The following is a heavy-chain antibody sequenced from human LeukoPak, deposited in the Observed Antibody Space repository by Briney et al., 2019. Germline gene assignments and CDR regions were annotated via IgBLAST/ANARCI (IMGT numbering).Heavy chain of an antibody. J-gene: IGHJ5*02. Sequence: ASVKVSCKASGYTFTSYYMHWVRQAPGQGLEWMGIINPSGGSTSYAQKFQGRVTMTRDTSTSTVYMELSSLRSEDTAVYYCARDVRFLEWLPYNWFDPWGQGTLVTVSS. CDR1: GYTFTSYY. CDR2: INPSGGST. V-gene: IGHV1-46*01. CDR3: ARDVRFLEWLPYNWFDP. D-gene: IGHD3-3*01.